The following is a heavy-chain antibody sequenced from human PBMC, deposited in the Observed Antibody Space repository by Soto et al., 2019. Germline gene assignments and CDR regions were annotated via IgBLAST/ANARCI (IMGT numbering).Heavy chain of an antibody. J-gene: IGHJ3*01. CDR2: ISYDGNHQ. CDR1: GFTFSDYG. CDR3: ARAVGFWGYCRSSDCYDDAFDL. D-gene: IGHD2-2*01. Sequence: GESLKISCAASGFTFSDYGMHWVRQAPGKGLEWVAVISYDGNHQEYADSVKGRFTISRDRSKNTLFLEVNSLRVEDTAVYYCARAVGFWGYCRSSDCYDDAFDLCGQGTMVPVS. V-gene: IGHV3-30*03.